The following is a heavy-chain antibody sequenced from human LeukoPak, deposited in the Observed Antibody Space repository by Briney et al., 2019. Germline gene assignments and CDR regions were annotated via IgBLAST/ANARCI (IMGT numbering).Heavy chain of an antibody. CDR2: MYVSGST. D-gene: IGHD3-10*01. CDR3: ARDMVRGVKAYLSWFDP. Sequence: SETLSLTCTVSGDSISSYYWSRIRQPAGKGLEWIGRMYVSGSTNYNPSLKSRVTMSVDTSKNQFSLKMTSVTAADTAFYYCARDMVRGVKAYLSWFDPWGQGILVTVST. J-gene: IGHJ5*02. V-gene: IGHV4-4*07. CDR1: GDSISSYY.